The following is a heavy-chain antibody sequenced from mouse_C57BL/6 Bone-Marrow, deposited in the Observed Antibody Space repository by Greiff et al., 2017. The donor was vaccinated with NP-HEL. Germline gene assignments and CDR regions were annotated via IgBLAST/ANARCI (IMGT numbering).Heavy chain of an antibody. CDR2: IHPSDSDT. CDR3: AIKAYPGYFDV. J-gene: IGHJ1*03. Sequence: QVQLKQPGAELVKPGASVKVSCKASGYTFTSYWMHWVKQRPGQGLEWIGRIHPSDSDTNYNQKFKGKATLTVDKSSSTAYMQLSSLTSEDSAVYYCAIKAYPGYFDVWGTGTTVTVSS. D-gene: IGHD5-1*01. V-gene: IGHV1-74*01. CDR1: GYTFTSYW.